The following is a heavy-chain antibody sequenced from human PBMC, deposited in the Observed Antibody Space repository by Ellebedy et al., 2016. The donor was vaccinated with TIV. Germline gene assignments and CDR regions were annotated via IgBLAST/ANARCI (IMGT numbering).Heavy chain of an antibody. CDR2: INAGNGNT. J-gene: IGHJ4*02. D-gene: IGHD1-26*01. CDR3: AAGIVGATTWGAGDY. Sequence: AASVKVSCKASGYTFTSYAMHWVRQAPGQRLEWMGWINAGNGNTKYSQKFQGRVTITRDTSASTAYMELSSLRSEDTAVYYCAAGIVGATTWGAGDYWGQGTLVTVSS. CDR1: GYTFTSYA. V-gene: IGHV1-3*01.